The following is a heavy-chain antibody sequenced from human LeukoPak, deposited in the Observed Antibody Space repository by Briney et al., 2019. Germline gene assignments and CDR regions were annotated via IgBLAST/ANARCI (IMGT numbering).Heavy chain of an antibody. J-gene: IGHJ6*03. Sequence: PSGTLSLTCTVSGGSLSSYYWSWIRPPAGKGLEGIGRIYTSGSTNYNPYIQSQGPMSVDTSKNQFTLQLSSVTAADTAVDYCSRDRLELRSYYYYYWDVWGKATKVGVPS. V-gene: IGHV4-4*07. D-gene: IGHD1-7*01. CDR3: SRDRLELRSYYYYYWDV. CDR2: IYTSGST. CDR1: GGSLSSYY.